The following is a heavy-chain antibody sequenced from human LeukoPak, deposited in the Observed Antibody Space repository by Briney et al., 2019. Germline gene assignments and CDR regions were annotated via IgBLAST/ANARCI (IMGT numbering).Heavy chain of an antibody. Sequence: PSETLSLTCTVSGGSFSTYYWSWIRQPAGKGLEWIGHIYTSGTTNYNPSLKSRVTMSIDTSKNQFSLKLSSVTAADTAVYYCARGLRYCSSTSCPEYYYYMDVWGKGTTVTVSS. V-gene: IGHV4-4*07. CDR1: GGSFSTYY. CDR2: IYTSGTT. D-gene: IGHD2-2*01. CDR3: ARGLRYCSSTSCPEYYYYMDV. J-gene: IGHJ6*03.